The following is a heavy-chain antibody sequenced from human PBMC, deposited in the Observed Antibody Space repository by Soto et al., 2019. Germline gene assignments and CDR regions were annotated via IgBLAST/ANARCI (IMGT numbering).Heavy chain of an antibody. Sequence: EVQLVESGGGLVQPGRSLRLSCAASGFTFDDYAMHWVRQAPGKGLEWVSGISWNSGSIGYADPVKGRFTISRDNAKNSLYLQMNSLRAEDTALYYCAKGLSYSSYFDYWGQGTLVTVSS. CDR2: ISWNSGSI. V-gene: IGHV3-9*01. J-gene: IGHJ4*02. CDR3: AKGLSYSSYFDY. D-gene: IGHD5-18*01. CDR1: GFTFDDYA.